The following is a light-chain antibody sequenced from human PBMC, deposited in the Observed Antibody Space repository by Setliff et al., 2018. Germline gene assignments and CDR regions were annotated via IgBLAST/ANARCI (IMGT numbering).Light chain of an antibody. CDR1: SIDVSGYNY. CDR2: DVT. CDR3: SSYAGSNNVV. J-gene: IGLJ1*01. Sequence: QSALTQSASVSGSPGQSVTISCAGTSIDVSGYNYVSWYQQHPGKAPQLIIYDVTKRPSGVPDRFSGSKSGNTASLTVSGLQAEDEADYYCSSYAGSNNVVFGTGTKVTVL. V-gene: IGLV2-8*01.